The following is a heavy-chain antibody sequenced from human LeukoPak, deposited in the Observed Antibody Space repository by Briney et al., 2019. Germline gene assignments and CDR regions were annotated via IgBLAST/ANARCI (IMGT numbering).Heavy chain of an antibody. CDR2: ISYDGSNK. J-gene: IGHJ4*02. D-gene: IGHD3-22*01. CDR1: GFTFSSYA. CDR3: ARDLWSSGYHIDY. V-gene: IGHV3-30-3*01. Sequence: GGSLRLSCAASGFTFSSYAMHWVRQAPGKGLEWVAVISYDGSNKYYADSVEGRFTISRDNSKNTLYLQMNSLRAEDTAVYYCARDLWSSGYHIDYWGQGTLVTVSS.